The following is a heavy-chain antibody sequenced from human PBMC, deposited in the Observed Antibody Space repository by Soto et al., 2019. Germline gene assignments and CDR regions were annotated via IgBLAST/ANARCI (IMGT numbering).Heavy chain of an antibody. Sequence: GASVKVSCKAAGYTFTSDYMHWVLQPHGQGLEWMGIINPSGGSTSYAQRFQGRVTMTRDTSTSTVYMELSSLRSEDTAVYYCARGPIGTTRLSYYYSGMDVWGQGTTVTVSS. V-gene: IGHV1-46*01. CDR2: INPSGGST. CDR1: GYTFTSDY. D-gene: IGHD1-1*01. J-gene: IGHJ6*02. CDR3: ARGPIGTTRLSYYYSGMDV.